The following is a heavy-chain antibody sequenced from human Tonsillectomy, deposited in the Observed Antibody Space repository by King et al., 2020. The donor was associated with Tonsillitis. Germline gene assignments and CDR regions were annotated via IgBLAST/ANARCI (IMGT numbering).Heavy chain of an antibody. V-gene: IGHV3-23*04. CDR1: GFTFSSYA. J-gene: IGHJ6*03. Sequence: VQLVESGGGLVQPGGSLRLSCAASGFTFSSYAMSWVRQAPGKGLEWVSAISATGGSTYYADSVKGRFTISRDNSENTLYLQMNSLRAEDTAAYYCAKAAATYYYYYMDVWGKGTTVTVSS. CDR2: ISATGGST. CDR3: AKAAATYYYYYMDV.